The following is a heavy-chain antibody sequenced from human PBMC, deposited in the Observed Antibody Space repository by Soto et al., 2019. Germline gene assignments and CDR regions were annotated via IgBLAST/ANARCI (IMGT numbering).Heavy chain of an antibody. D-gene: IGHD6-13*01. CDR2: IIPILGIA. V-gene: IGHV1-69*02. Sequence: QVQLVQSGAEVKKPGSSVKVSCKASGGTFSSYTISWVRQAPGQGLECMGRIIPILGIANYAQKFQGRVTITADKSTSTADMELSSLRSEDTAVYYCARAPEAAAGYYYYGMDVWGQGTTVTVSS. J-gene: IGHJ6*02. CDR3: ARAPEAAAGYYYYGMDV. CDR1: GGTFSSYT.